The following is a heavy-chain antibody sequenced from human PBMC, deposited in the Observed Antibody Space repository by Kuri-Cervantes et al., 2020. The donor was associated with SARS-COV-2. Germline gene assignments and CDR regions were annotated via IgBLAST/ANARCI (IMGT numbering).Heavy chain of an antibody. J-gene: IGHJ6*02. CDR2: ISYSGST. D-gene: IGHD1-26*01. Sequence: GSLRLSCTVSGGSISSNSNYWGWIRQPPGKGLEWIGSISYSGSTYYNPSLKSRVTISVDTSKNQFSLKLSSVTAADTAVYYCARGLHQTYALLGMDVWGQGTTVTVSS. CDR3: ARGLHQTYALLGMDV. CDR1: GGSISSNSNY. V-gene: IGHV4-39*07.